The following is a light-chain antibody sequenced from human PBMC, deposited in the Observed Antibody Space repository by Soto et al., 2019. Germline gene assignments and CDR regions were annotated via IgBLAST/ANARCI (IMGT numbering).Light chain of an antibody. Sequence: IVLTQSPGTLSLSPGERATLSCRAIQSVSSSYLAWYQQKPGQAPRLLIYGASNRATGIPDRFSGSGSGTDFTLTISRLEPEDFAMYYCHQYGISPPVTFGQGTKVDI. CDR2: GAS. V-gene: IGKV3-20*01. J-gene: IGKJ1*01. CDR1: QSVSSSY. CDR3: HQYGISPPVT.